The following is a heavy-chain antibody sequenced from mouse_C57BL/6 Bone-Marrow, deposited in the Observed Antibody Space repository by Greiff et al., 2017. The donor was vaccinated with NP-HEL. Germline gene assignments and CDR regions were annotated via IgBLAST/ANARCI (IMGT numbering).Heavy chain of an antibody. CDR3: ARSHYYGSSRGYFDY. Sequence: VQLQQPGAELVRPGTSVKLSCKASGYTFTSYWMHWVKQRPGQGLEWIGVIDPSDSYTNYNQKFKGKATLTVDTSSSTAYMQLSSLTSEDSAVYYCARSHYYGSSRGYFDYWGQGTTLTVSS. CDR1: GYTFTSYW. CDR2: IDPSDSYT. V-gene: IGHV1-59*01. D-gene: IGHD1-1*01. J-gene: IGHJ2*01.